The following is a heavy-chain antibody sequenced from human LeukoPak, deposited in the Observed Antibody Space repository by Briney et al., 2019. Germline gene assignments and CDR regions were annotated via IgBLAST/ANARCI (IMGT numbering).Heavy chain of an antibody. V-gene: IGHV4-39*01. CDR3: ARRSADYYYYGMDV. Sequence: SETLSLTCTVSGGSISSSSYYWGWIRQPPGKGLEWIGSIYYSGSTYYNPSPKSRVTISVDTSKNQFSLKLSSVTAADTAVYYCARRSADYYYYGMDVWGQGTTVTVSS. J-gene: IGHJ6*02. CDR1: GGSISSSSYY. CDR2: IYYSGST.